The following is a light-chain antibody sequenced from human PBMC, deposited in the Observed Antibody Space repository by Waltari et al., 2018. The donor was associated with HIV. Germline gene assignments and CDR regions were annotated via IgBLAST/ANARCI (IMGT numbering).Light chain of an antibody. Sequence: DIQLTQSPSFLSASVGDRVIITCRASQGISNYLAWYQQEPGKAPKLLVYAASTLQSGVPSRFSGSGSGTELTLTISSLQPEDFATYYCLQSRSFPFTFGPGTKVDTK. CDR1: QGISNY. CDR2: AAS. CDR3: LQSRSFPFT. V-gene: IGKV1-9*01. J-gene: IGKJ3*01.